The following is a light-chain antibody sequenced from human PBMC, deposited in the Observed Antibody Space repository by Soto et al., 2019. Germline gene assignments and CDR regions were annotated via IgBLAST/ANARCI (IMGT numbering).Light chain of an antibody. J-gene: IGLJ1*01. CDR2: EVI. V-gene: IGLV2-8*01. Sequence: SVLTQPPSASGSPGQSVTISCTGTSSDVGGYNYVSWYQQHPGKAPKLMIYEVIKRPSGVLDRFSGSKSGNTASLTVSGLQAEDEADYYCSSYAGSNNYVFGTGTKVTVL. CDR1: SSDVGGYNY. CDR3: SSYAGSNNYV.